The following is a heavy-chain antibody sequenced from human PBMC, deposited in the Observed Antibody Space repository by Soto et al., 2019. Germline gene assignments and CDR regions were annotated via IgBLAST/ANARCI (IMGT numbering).Heavy chain of an antibody. CDR2: ISYDGSNK. Sequence: QVQLVESGGGVVQPGRSLRLSCAASGFTFSSYGMHWVRQAPGKGLEWVAVISYDGSNKYYADSVKGRFTISRDNSKNTLYLQMNSLRAEDTAVYYCAKRDYDHHDAFDIWGQGTMVTVSS. D-gene: IGHD4-17*01. J-gene: IGHJ3*02. CDR1: GFTFSSYG. V-gene: IGHV3-30*18. CDR3: AKRDYDHHDAFDI.